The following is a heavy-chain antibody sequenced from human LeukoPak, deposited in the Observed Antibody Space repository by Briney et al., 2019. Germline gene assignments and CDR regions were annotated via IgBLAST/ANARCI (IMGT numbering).Heavy chain of an antibody. CDR3: AKSTYYYDTFVNAFDF. CDR1: GGSISSYY. Sequence: SETLSLTCTVSGGSISSYYWSWIRQPAGKGLEWIGRIYTSGSTNYNPSLKSRVTMSVDTSKNQFSLKLSSVTAADTAVYYCAKSTYYYDTFVNAFDFWGQGTVVTVSS. D-gene: IGHD3-22*01. V-gene: IGHV4-4*07. CDR2: IYTSGST. J-gene: IGHJ3*01.